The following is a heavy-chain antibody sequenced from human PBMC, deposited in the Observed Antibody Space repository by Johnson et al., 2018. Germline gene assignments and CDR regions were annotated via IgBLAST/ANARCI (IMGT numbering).Heavy chain of an antibody. Sequence: QVQLVQSGGGVVQPGRSLRLSCAASGFTFSSYGMHWVRQAPGKGLEWVAVISYEGSNKYYADSVKGRFTISRDNSKNTLYLQMNSLRAEEPAGYYCGKEGASSSWYRTGEDAFDIWGQGTMVTVSS. CDR1: GFTFSSYG. CDR2: ISYEGSNK. D-gene: IGHD6-13*01. J-gene: IGHJ3*02. CDR3: GKEGASSSWYRTGEDAFDI. V-gene: IGHV3-30*18.